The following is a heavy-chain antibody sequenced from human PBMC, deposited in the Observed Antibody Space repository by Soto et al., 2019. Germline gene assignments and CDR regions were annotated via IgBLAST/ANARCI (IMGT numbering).Heavy chain of an antibody. CDR2: ISYDGSNK. J-gene: IGHJ6*03. CDR1: GFTFSSYC. D-gene: IGHD3-10*01. CDR3: AKDIIYYYYMDV. V-gene: IGHV3-30*18. Sequence: QVQLVESGGGVVQPGRSLRLSCAASGFTFSSYCMHWVRQAPGKGLEWVAVISYDGSNKYYADSVKGRFTISRDNSKNTLYLQMNSLRAEDTAVYYCAKDIIYYYYMDVWGKGTTVTVSS.